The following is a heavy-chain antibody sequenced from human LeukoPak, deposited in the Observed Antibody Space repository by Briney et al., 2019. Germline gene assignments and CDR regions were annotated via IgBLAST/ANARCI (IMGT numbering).Heavy chain of an antibody. CDR1: GYSFTSYW. Sequence: GESLKISCKGSGYSFTSYWIGGVRQVPGKGREWRGIIYPGDSDTRYSPSFQGQVTLSADRSLSTAYLQWSSLKASDTAMYYCARGFYGGYYYYYYMDVWGKGTTVTVSS. CDR3: ARGFYGGYYYYYYMDV. CDR2: IYPGDSDT. V-gene: IGHV5-51*01. J-gene: IGHJ6*03. D-gene: IGHD4/OR15-4a*01.